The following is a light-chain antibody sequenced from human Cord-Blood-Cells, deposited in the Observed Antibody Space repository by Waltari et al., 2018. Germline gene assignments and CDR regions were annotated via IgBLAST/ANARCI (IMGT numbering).Light chain of an antibody. J-gene: IGLJ1*01. CDR1: SSDVGGYNY. V-gene: IGLV2-11*01. CDR2: DVS. CDR3: CSYAGSYPYV. Sequence: QSALTQPRSVSGSPGQSVTISCTGTSSDVGGYNYVSWYQQHPGKAPKLMIYDVSKRPAGVPDRFSGSKSGNTASLTISGLQAEDEADYYCCSYAGSYPYVFGTGTKVTVI.